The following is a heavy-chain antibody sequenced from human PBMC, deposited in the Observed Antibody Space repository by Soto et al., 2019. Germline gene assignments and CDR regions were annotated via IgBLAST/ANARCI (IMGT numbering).Heavy chain of an antibody. V-gene: IGHV3-15*07. CDR3: YGSGSYYKSPEDYYGMDV. J-gene: IGHJ6*02. Sequence: EVQLVESGGGLVKPGGSLRLSCAASVFTFSNAWMNWVRQAPGKGLDWVVRFKSKTDGGTTDYAAPVKGRFTISRDDSKNTLYLQMNSLKTEDTAVYYCYGSGSYYKSPEDYYGMDVWGQGTTVTVSS. D-gene: IGHD3-10*01. CDR1: VFTFSNAW. CDR2: FKSKTDGGTT.